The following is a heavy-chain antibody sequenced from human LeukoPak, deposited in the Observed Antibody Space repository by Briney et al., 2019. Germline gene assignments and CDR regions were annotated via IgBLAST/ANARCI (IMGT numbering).Heavy chain of an antibody. Sequence: GGSLRLXCVASGFTFSSYAMHWVRQAPGKGLEYVSAISNNGGSTYYANSVKGRFTISRDNSKNTLSLQMGSLRAEDKAVYYCASGDSGSHLDYWGQGSLVTVSS. CDR2: ISNNGGST. CDR3: ASGDSGSHLDY. J-gene: IGHJ4*02. D-gene: IGHD1-26*01. V-gene: IGHV3-64*01. CDR1: GFTFSSYA.